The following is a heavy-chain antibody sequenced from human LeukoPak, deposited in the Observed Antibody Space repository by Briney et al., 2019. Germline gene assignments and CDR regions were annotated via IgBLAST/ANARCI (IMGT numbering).Heavy chain of an antibody. CDR2: INRDGRST. J-gene: IGHJ4*02. CDR3: ARHPYDILTGPSFDY. Sequence: PGGSLRLSCAASGFXFSSDWIHWVRQAPGKGLVWVSRINRDGRSTTYADSVKGRFTISRDNAKNTLYLQMNSLRAEDTAVYYCARHPYDILTGPSFDYWGQGTLVTVSS. V-gene: IGHV3-74*01. CDR1: GFXFSSDW. D-gene: IGHD3-9*01.